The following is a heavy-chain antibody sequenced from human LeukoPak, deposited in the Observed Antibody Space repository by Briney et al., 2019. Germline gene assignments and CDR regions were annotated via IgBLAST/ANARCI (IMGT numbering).Heavy chain of an antibody. V-gene: IGHV4-61*02. CDR2: IYTSGST. D-gene: IGHD4-17*01. CDR1: GGSISSGSYY. J-gene: IGHJ3*02. CDR3: ARDSEDGDDAFDI. Sequence: SETLSLTCTVSGGSISSGSYYWSWIRQPAGKGLEWIGRIYTSGSTNYNPSLKSRVTISVDTSKNQFSLKLSSVTAADTAVYYCARDSEDGDDAFDIWGQGTMVTVSS.